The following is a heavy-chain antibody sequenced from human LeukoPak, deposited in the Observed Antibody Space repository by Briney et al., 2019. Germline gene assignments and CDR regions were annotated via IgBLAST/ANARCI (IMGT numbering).Heavy chain of an antibody. J-gene: IGHJ6*03. CDR2: ISASGDSI. D-gene: IGHD1-26*01. V-gene: IGHV3-23*01. CDR3: ARGSAPGSVGSTYMDV. Sequence: GGSLRLSCAASGFTFSTYAMNWVRQAPGKGLEWVSAISASGDSIYYADSVKGRFTISRDNAKNSLYVQMHSLRAEDTALYYCARGSAPGSVGSTYMDVWGKGTTVTVSS. CDR1: GFTFSTYA.